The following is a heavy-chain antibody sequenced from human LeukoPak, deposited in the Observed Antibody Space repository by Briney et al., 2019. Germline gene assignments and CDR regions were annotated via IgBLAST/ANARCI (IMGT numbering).Heavy chain of an antibody. Sequence: SETLSLTCTVSGFYVSSGYYWGWIRQPPGEGLQWIGSIYHRGTTYYNPSLKSRVSMSVDTSKNQFSLKLSSVTAADTAVYYCAKGPLVQFDYWGQGTLVTVSS. CDR3: AKGPLVQFDY. V-gene: IGHV4-38-2*02. J-gene: IGHJ4*02. CDR2: IYHRGTT. D-gene: IGHD3-10*01. CDR1: GFYVSSGYY.